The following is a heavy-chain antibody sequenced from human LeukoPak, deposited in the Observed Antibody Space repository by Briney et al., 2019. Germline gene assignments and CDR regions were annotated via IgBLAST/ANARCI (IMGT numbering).Heavy chain of an antibody. J-gene: IGHJ3*02. V-gene: IGHV1-46*01. CDR3: ARDSDGDAFDI. CDR1: GYTFTSYD. CDR2: INPSGGST. Sequence: ASVKVSCKASGYTFTSYDINWVRQAPGQGLEWIGIINPSGGSTSYAQKFQGRVTMTRDTSTSTVYMELSSLRSEDTAVYYCARDSDGDAFDIWGQGTMVTVSS. D-gene: IGHD7-27*01.